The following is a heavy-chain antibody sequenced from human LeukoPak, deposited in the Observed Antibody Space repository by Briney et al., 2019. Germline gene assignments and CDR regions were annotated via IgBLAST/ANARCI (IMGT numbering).Heavy chain of an antibody. V-gene: IGHV3-15*01. J-gene: IGHJ6*03. Sequence: GGSLRLSFAASGMTFSDAWMSWVRQAPGKGLEWVGRIQSKGSGGTIDYVGSVKGRFTISRDNAKNSLYLQMNSLRAEDTAVYYCAREKFEQWLVGRPLRYYYYMDGWGKGTTVTVSS. D-gene: IGHD6-19*01. CDR1: GMTFSDAW. CDR2: IQSKGSGGTI. CDR3: AREKFEQWLVGRPLRYYYYMDG.